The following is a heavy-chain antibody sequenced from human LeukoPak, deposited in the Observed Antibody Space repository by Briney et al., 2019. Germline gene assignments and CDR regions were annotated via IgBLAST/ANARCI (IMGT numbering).Heavy chain of an antibody. V-gene: IGHV5-51*01. CDR1: GYSFTSYW. J-gene: IGHJ6*04. CDR3: ARRGRYFAEDHGMDV. D-gene: IGHD3-9*01. Sequence: GASLKISCKGSGYSFTSYWIGWGRQMPGKGLEWMGIIYPGDSDTRYSPSFQGQVTISADKSISTAYLQWSSLKASDTAMYYCARRGRYFAEDHGMDVWGKGTTVTVSS. CDR2: IYPGDSDT.